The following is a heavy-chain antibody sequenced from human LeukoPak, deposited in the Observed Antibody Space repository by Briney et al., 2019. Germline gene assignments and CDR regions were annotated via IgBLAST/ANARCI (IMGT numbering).Heavy chain of an antibody. CDR3: AMNWGSDDYYYMDV. V-gene: IGHV1-69*05. CDR2: IIPIFGTA. Sequence: SVKVSCKASGGTFSSYAISWVRQAPGQGLEWMGGIIPIFGTANYAQKFQGRVTITTDESTSTAYMELSSLRSEDTAVYYCAMNWGSDDYYYMDVWGKGTTVTVSS. D-gene: IGHD7-27*01. CDR1: GGTFSSYA. J-gene: IGHJ6*03.